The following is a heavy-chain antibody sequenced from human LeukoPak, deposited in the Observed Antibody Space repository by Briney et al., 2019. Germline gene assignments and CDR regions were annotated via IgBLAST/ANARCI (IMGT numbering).Heavy chain of an antibody. Sequence: PGGSLRLSCAASGFTFSTYGMSWVRQAPGKGLEWGSGISSSGDTTYYADSVEGVFTSSRDNSKNTLSLQMNSLRAGDTAVYYCAKALHPTAVGWQSIYDYWGQGTLVTVSS. CDR3: AKALHPTAVGWQSIYDY. CDR1: GFTFSTYG. J-gene: IGHJ4*02. V-gene: IGHV3-23*01. D-gene: IGHD4-23*01. CDR2: ISSSGDTT.